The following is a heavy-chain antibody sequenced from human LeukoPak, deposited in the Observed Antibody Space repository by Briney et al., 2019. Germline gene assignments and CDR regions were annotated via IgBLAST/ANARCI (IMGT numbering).Heavy chain of an antibody. D-gene: IGHD6-25*01. Sequence: ASVKVSCKAPGYTFTSYFMHWMRQAPGQGPEWMGIINPRGGSTEYSHKFQGRLTMTSDTSTSTVYMELNSLRSEDTAVYFCARVGVTAATADYWGQGTLVTVSS. CDR3: ARVGVTAATADY. J-gene: IGHJ4*02. CDR2: INPRGGST. V-gene: IGHV1-46*01. CDR1: GYTFTSYF.